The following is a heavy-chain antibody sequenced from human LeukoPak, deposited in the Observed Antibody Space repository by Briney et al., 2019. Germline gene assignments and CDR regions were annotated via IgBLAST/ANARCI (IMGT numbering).Heavy chain of an antibody. V-gene: IGHV3-43*02. CDR3: AKDKVRSTNYYDSSGYILDY. D-gene: IGHD3-22*01. J-gene: IGHJ4*02. CDR1: GFTFDDYA. CDR2: ISGDGGST. Sequence: GGSLRLSCAASGFTFDDYAMHWVRQAPGKGLEWVSLISGDGGSTYYADSVKGRFTISRDNSKSSLYLQMNSLRTEDTALYYCAKDKVRSTNYYDSSGYILDYWGQGTLVTVSS.